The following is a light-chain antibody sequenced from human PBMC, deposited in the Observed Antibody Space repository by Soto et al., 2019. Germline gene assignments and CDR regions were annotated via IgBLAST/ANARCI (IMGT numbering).Light chain of an antibody. CDR1: SSDVGGYNY. Sequence: QSVLTQPRSVSGSPGQSVTISCTGTSSDVGGYNYVSWYQQHPGKAPNLMIYDVTKRPSGVPDRFSGSKSGNTASLTISGLQAEDDAYYYCCSFAGRYTWVFGGGTKLTVL. CDR3: CSFAGRYTWV. V-gene: IGLV2-11*01. CDR2: DVT. J-gene: IGLJ3*02.